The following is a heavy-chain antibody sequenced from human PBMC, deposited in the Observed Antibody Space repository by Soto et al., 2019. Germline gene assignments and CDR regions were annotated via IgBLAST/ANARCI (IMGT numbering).Heavy chain of an antibody. Sequence: GPPVKVSCKASGYTFTGYYMHWVRQAPGQGLEWMGWINPNSGGTNYAQKFQGRVTMTRDTSISTAYMELSRLRSDDTAVYYCARDYYDSSGYYYGNWFDPWGQGTLVTVSS. CDR2: INPNSGGT. CDR3: ARDYYDSSGYYYGNWFDP. CDR1: GYTFTGYY. J-gene: IGHJ5*02. V-gene: IGHV1-2*02. D-gene: IGHD3-22*01.